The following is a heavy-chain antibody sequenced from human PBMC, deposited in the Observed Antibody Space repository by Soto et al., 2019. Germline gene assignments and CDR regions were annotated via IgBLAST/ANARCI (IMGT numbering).Heavy chain of an antibody. V-gene: IGHV1-69*02. Sequence: QVQLVQSGAEVKKPGSSVKVSCKASGGTFSSYTISWVRQAPGQGLEWMGRIIPILGIANYAQKIQGRVTITADKSTSTAYMELSSLRSEDTAVYYCARGMVRGVPFDYWGQGTLVTVSS. J-gene: IGHJ4*02. D-gene: IGHD3-10*01. CDR1: GGTFSSYT. CDR2: IIPILGIA. CDR3: ARGMVRGVPFDY.